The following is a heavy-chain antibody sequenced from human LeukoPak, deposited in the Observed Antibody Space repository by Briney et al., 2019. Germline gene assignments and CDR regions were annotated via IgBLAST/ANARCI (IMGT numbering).Heavy chain of an antibody. CDR2: ISGSGGST. CDR3: AKLLGSAGSCYWCVGYYYYYYYMDV. Sequence: GGSLRLSCAASGFTFSSYAMSWVRQAPGKGLEWVSAISGSGGSTYYADSVKGRFTISRDNSKNTLYLQMNSLRAEDTAVYYCAKLLGSAGSCYWCVGYYYYYYYMDVWGKGTTVTVSS. CDR1: GFTFSSYA. J-gene: IGHJ6*03. D-gene: IGHD2-15*01. V-gene: IGHV3-23*01.